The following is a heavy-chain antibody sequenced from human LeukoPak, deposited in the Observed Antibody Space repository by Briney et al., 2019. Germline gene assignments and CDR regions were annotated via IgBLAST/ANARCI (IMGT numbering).Heavy chain of an antibody. CDR1: GFTFNNFG. J-gene: IGHJ5*02. CDR2: LSGSGHKV. Sequence: PGGSLRLSCTASGFTFNNFGMSWVRQAPGEGLEWVSTLSGSGHKVYYADSVKGRFTISRENSENTLYLEMNSLRIEDTGTYYCAKSGRYSRYDFAESWGQGTLVVVSS. D-gene: IGHD5-12*01. CDR3: AKSGRYSRYDFAES. V-gene: IGHV3-23*01.